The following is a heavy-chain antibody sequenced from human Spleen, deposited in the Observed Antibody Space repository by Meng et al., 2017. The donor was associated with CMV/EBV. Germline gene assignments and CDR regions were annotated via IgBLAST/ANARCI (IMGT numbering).Heavy chain of an antibody. CDR1: GGSFSSYY. Sequence: GSLRLSCAVYGGSFSSYYWGWIRQPPGKGLEWIGYIYYSGSTYYNPSLKSRVTISVDTSKNQFSLKLSSVTAADTAVYYCARDYNWNGWFDPWGQGTLVTVSS. CDR3: ARDYNWNGWFDP. CDR2: IYYSGST. J-gene: IGHJ5*02. D-gene: IGHD1-1*01. V-gene: IGHV4-34*01.